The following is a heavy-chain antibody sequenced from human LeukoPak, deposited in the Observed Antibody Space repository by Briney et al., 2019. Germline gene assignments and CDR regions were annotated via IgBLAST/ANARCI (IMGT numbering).Heavy chain of an antibody. V-gene: IGHV4-39*01. D-gene: IGHD6-6*01. J-gene: IGHJ6*03. CDR1: GGSISSSSYY. Sequence: SETLSLTCTVSGGSISSSSYYWGWIRQPPGKGLEWIGSIYYSGSTYYNPSLRSRVTISVDTSKNQFSLKLSSVTAADTAVYYCARSTSAYYYYYYYMDVWGKGTTVTVSS. CDR3: ARSTSAYYYYYYYMDV. CDR2: IYYSGST.